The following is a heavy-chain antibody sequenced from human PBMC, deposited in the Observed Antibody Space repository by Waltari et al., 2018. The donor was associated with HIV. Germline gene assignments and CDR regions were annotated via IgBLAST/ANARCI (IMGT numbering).Heavy chain of an antibody. D-gene: IGHD3-10*01. J-gene: IGHJ6*02. Sequence: QVQLVQSVAVVKKPGASLTVSCKASGYTFPGDYLHLVRQPPGQGLEWLGRIDPDSGLANYAQTFQGRVTMTRAKSIGTVYLKLSGLRSDDTALYYCARMYYGSWFTMADYGLDVWGQGTTVTVSS. CDR2: IDPDSGLA. V-gene: IGHV1-2*06. CDR3: ARMYYGSWFTMADYGLDV. CDR1: GYTFPGDY.